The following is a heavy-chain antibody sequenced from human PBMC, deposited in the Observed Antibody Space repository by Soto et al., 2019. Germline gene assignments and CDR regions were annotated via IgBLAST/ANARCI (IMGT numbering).Heavy chain of an antibody. CDR1: GYTLTSFG. Sequence: GASVKVSCKTSGYTLTSFGITWVRQAPGQGLEWMGWISAYNGDTNYAQNFQGRVTMTTDTSTTTAYMELRKLRSDDTAVYYCARPVDYYYYDMDVWGQGTTVTVSS. CDR2: ISAYNGDT. J-gene: IGHJ6*02. CDR3: ARPVDYYYYDMDV. V-gene: IGHV1-18*01.